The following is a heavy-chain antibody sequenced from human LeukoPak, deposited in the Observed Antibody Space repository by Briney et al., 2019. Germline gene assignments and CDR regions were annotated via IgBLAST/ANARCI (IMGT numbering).Heavy chain of an antibody. CDR2: IYSGGST. CDR1: GFTVSSNY. J-gene: IGHJ4*02. CDR3: ARGNRPYYFDY. V-gene: IGHV3-53*01. Sequence: GGSLRLSCAASGFTVSSNYMTWVRQAPGKGLEWVSIIYSGGSTYYADSVKGRFTISRDNSKNTLYLQMNSLRAEDTAVYYCARGNRPYYFDYWGQGTLVTVSS.